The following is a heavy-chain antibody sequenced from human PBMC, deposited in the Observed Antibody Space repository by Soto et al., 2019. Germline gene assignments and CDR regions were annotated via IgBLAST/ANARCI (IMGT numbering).Heavy chain of an antibody. Sequence: EVQLLEHVGQLVQPGESLRLSCAASGFTFRTFTMNWVRQAPGKGLEWVSGIIGGDGDKFYSDSVKGRFTISRDNSKEMLFLQMSSVRVDDTAVYYGAKDRDPDGIWTFDSWGQGTLVTVSS. J-gene: IGHJ5*01. CDR1: GFTFRTFT. CDR2: IIGGDGDK. D-gene: IGHD3-9*01. V-gene: IGHV3-23*01. CDR3: AKDRDPDGIWTFDS.